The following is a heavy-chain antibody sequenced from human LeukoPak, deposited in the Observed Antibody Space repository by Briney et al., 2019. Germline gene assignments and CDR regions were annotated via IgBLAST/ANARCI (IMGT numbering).Heavy chain of an antibody. D-gene: IGHD4-17*01. J-gene: IGHJ3*02. Sequence: GGSLRLSCAASGFTFSNYAVMWVRQAPGQGLEWGSAITSGGAPRYADSVKGRFTISRDNSKNTPYLQMNSLRAEDTAQYFCARDPNGDYIGAFEIWGRGTVVTVSS. CDR2: ITSGGAP. CDR1: GFTFSNYA. CDR3: ARDPNGDYIGAFEI. V-gene: IGHV3-23*01.